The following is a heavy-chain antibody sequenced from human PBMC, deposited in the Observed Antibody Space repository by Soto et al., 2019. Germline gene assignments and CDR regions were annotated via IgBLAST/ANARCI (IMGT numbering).Heavy chain of an antibody. CDR1: GYTFTSYD. CDR3: ASLPRSSGWSRHYYYYGMDV. CDR2: MNPNSGNT. V-gene: IGHV1-8*01. D-gene: IGHD6-19*01. Sequence: QVQLVQSGAEVKKPGASVKVSCKASGYTFTSYDINWVRQATGQGLEWMGWMNPNSGNTGYAQKFQGRVTMTRNTSISTAYMELSSLGSEDTAVYYCASLPRSSGWSRHYYYYGMDVWGQGTTVTVSS. J-gene: IGHJ6*02.